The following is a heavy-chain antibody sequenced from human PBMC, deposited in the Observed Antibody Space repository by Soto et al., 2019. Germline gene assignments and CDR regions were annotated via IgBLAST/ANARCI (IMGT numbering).Heavy chain of an antibody. Sequence: QVHLVQSGAEVKKPGASVKLSCKASGYTFTSYDINWARQATGQGLEWLGWMNPNSGNTGYAQKCQGSVTMTGNASMSAAYMELSSLRSEDTAVYYCAREGVRGMDVWGQGTTVTVSS. J-gene: IGHJ6*02. CDR3: AREGVRGMDV. V-gene: IGHV1-8*01. CDR2: MNPNSGNT. D-gene: IGHD3-16*01. CDR1: GYTFTSYD.